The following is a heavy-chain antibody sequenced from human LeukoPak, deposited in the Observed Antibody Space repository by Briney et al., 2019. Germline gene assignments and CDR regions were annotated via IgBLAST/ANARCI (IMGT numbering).Heavy chain of an antibody. CDR3: ARDRITMVRGTYYYYMDV. Sequence: ASVKVSCKASGYTFTSYDINWVRQAPGQGLEWMGWINPNSGGTNYAQKFQGRVTMTRDTSISTAYMELSRLRSDDTAVYYCARDRITMVRGTYYYYMDVWGKGTTVTISS. CDR1: GYTFTSYD. V-gene: IGHV1-2*02. J-gene: IGHJ6*03. CDR2: INPNSGGT. D-gene: IGHD3-10*01.